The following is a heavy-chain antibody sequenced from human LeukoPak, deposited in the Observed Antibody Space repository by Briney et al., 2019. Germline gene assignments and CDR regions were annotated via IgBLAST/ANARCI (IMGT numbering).Heavy chain of an antibody. D-gene: IGHD3-10*01. Sequence: GASVKVSCKASGYTFTSYYMHWVRQAPGQGLEWMGIINPSGGSTSYAQKFQGRVTMTRDTSTSTVYMELSSLRSEDTAVYYCARGLAGYYGSGSYSYYYMDVWGKGTTVTISS. CDR3: ARGLAGYYGSGSYSYYYMDV. CDR1: GYTFTSYY. CDR2: INPSGGST. J-gene: IGHJ6*03. V-gene: IGHV1-46*01.